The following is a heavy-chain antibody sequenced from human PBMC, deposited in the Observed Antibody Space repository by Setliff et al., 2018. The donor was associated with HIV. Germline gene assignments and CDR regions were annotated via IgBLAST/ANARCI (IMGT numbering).Heavy chain of an antibody. CDR1: GHTFTNVD. J-gene: IGHJ6*04. CDR3: ARGKGVGGVVITGGLDV. D-gene: IGHD3-10*01. V-gene: IGHV1-8*01. Sequence: GASVKVSCKASGHTFTNVDIHWLRRATGQGLEWMGWMNPNTGVSGYALKFQARVTMTRDTSISTAYMELRSLTSEDTAVYYCARGKGVGGVVITGGLDVWGKGTTVTVSS. CDR2: MNPNTGVS.